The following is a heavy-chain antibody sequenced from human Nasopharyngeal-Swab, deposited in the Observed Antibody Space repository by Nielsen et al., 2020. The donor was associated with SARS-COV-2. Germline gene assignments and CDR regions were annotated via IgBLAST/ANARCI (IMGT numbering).Heavy chain of an antibody. J-gene: IGHJ4*02. D-gene: IGHD2-21*02. CDR1: GFAFNTYW. Sequence: LSLTCAASGFAFNTYWMHWVRQAPGKGLEWVSSISSSSSYIYYADSVKGRFTISRDNAKNTLFLQMSSLRAEDTAVYYCTRGMVTAARVCECWGQGTLVTVSS. CDR3: TRGMVTAARVCEC. CDR2: ISSSSSYI. V-gene: IGHV3-21*01.